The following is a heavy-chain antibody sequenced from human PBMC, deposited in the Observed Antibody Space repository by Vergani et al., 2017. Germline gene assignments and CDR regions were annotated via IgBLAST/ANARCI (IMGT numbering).Heavy chain of an antibody. V-gene: IGHV3-33*01. D-gene: IGHD1-14*01. CDR2: TWYDGNNK. CDR3: ARDLRLLYNRFDP. J-gene: IGHJ5*02. Sequence: QVQLVESGGGVVQPVRSLRLSCAASGFTFNQYGMHCVRPAPGKGLEWVAVTWYDGNNKQYADSVKGRFTISRDNSKSTMYLQMNSLRDEDTGVYYCARDLRLLYNRFDPWGQGTLVTVSS. CDR1: GFTFNQYG.